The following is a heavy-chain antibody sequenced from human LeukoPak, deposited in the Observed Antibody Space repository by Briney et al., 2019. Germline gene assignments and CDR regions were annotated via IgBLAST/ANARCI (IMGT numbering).Heavy chain of an antibody. CDR3: ARDQWGSSWFDY. Sequence: SQTLSLTRAVSGGSISSGGYSWSWIRQPPGKGLEWVGYIYHSGSTYYNPSLKSRVTISVDTSKNQFSLKLSSVTAADTAVYYCARDQWGSSWFDYWGQGTLVTVSS. D-gene: IGHD6-13*01. V-gene: IGHV4-30-2*01. J-gene: IGHJ5*01. CDR1: GGSISSGGYS. CDR2: IYHSGST.